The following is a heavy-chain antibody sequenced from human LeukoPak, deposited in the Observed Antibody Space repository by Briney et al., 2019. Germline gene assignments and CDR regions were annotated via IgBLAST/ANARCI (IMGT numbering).Heavy chain of an antibody. CDR1: GYSFTSYW. CDR3: ARRASGTYAAIDY. CDR2: IYPGDSDT. J-gene: IGHJ4*02. V-gene: IGHV5-51*01. Sequence: GESLKISCKGSGYSFTSYWIGWVRQMPGKGLEWMGIIYPGDSDTRYSPSFQGQVTTSADKAISTAYLQWSSLKASDTAMYYCARRASGTYAAIDYWGQGTLVTVSS. D-gene: IGHD1-26*01.